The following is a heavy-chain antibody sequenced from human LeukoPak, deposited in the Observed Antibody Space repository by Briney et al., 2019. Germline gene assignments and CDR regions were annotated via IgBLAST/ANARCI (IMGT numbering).Heavy chain of an antibody. V-gene: IGHV3-48*02. CDR1: GFKLIGYS. D-gene: IGHD3-22*01. J-gene: IGHJ4*02. Sequence: GGSLRLSCAASGFKLIGYSMNWVRQAPGKGLEWVSYINSSSGTIIYADSVKGRSTISRDNAKNSLYLQMNKLRDEDTAVYYCAKEGDNTGYRYFDDWGQGSLVTVSS. CDR3: AKEGDNTGYRYFDD. CDR2: INSSSGTI.